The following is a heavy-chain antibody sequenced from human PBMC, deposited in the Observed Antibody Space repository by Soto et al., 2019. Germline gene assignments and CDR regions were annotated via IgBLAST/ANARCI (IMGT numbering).Heavy chain of an antibody. J-gene: IGHJ3*02. CDR3: AREEHIVATMAFDI. D-gene: IGHD5-12*01. Sequence: GGSLRLSCAASGFTFSNYGMHWVRQAPGKGLEWVAVIWYDGRNKYYADSVKGGVTISRDNYNNAQFVQMKSARAEPMPVYYCAREEHIVATMAFDIWGQGTMVTVSS. CDR1: GFTFSNYG. CDR2: IWYDGRNK. V-gene: IGHV3-33*01.